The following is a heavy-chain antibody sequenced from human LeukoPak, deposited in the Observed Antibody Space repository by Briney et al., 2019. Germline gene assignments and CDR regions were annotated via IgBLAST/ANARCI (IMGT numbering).Heavy chain of an antibody. CDR1: SDSFSNYH. V-gene: IGHV4-59*01. CDR2: VSSSGRT. CDR3: ARVGRGDHTWGSYSCDH. Sequence: PSETLSLTCTVSSDSFSNYHRSWLRQPPGKGLEWIGYVSSSGRTSYSPSLKSRVTISVDTSENQFSLNLSSVTAADTAVYYCARVGRGDHTWGSYSCDHWGQGTLVSVSS. J-gene: IGHJ4*02. D-gene: IGHD3-16*01.